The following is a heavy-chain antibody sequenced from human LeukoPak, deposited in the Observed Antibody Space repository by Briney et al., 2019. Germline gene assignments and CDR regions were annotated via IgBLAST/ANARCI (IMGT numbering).Heavy chain of an antibody. CDR1: GGTFSSYA. CDR3: AMFGGTTSYYFDH. D-gene: IGHD1-1*01. J-gene: IGHJ4*02. CDR2: IIPILGIA. Sequence: SVKVSCKASGGTFSSYAISWVRQAPGQGLEWMGRIIPILGIANYAQKFQGRVTMTADKSTSTAYMELSSLRSEDTAVYYCAMFGGTTSYYFDHWGQGTLVTVSS. V-gene: IGHV1-69*04.